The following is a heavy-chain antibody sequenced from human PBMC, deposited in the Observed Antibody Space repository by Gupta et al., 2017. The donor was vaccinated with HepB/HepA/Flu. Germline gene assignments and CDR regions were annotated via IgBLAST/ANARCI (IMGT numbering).Heavy chain of an antibody. V-gene: IGHV3-7*01. Sequence: EVQLVESGGGLVQPGGSLRLSCAASGFTFSSYWMSWVRQDPGKGLEWVANIKQDGSEKYYVDSVKGRFTISRDNAKNSLYLQMNSLRAEDTAVNYCARGYCSSTSCYEYLYMDVWGKGTTVTVSS. CDR3: ARGYCSSTSCYEYLYMDV. CDR2: IKQDGSEK. CDR1: GFTFSSYW. D-gene: IGHD2-2*01. J-gene: IGHJ6*03.